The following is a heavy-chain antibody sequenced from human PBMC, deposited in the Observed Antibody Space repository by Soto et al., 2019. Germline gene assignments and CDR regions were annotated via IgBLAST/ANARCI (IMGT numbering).Heavy chain of an antibody. CDR3: ANGGHVDY. J-gene: IGHJ4*02. D-gene: IGHD3-16*01. CDR1: GFTFSSFW. CDR2: INQDGSEE. Sequence: EVQLVESGGDLVQPGGSLRLSCAASGFTFSSFWMTWVRQAPGKGLEWVANINQDGSEEHYVDSVKGRFTISRDNAKNSLYLQMNSLSAADTAVYYCANGGHVDYCGQGTLVTVSS. V-gene: IGHV3-7*05.